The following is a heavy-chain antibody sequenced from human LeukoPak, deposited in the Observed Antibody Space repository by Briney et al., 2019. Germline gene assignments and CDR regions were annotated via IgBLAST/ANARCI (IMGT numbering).Heavy chain of an antibody. J-gene: IGHJ6*03. D-gene: IGHD3-3*01. V-gene: IGHV4-4*07. CDR1: GGSISSYY. Sequence: PSETLSLTCTVSGGSISSYYWSWIRQPAGKGLEWIGRIYTSGSTNYNPSLKSRVTMSVDTSKSQFSLKLSSVTAADTAVYYCARDQIELDFWSGFYYYYMDVWGKGTTVTVSS. CDR2: IYTSGST. CDR3: ARDQIELDFWSGFYYYYMDV.